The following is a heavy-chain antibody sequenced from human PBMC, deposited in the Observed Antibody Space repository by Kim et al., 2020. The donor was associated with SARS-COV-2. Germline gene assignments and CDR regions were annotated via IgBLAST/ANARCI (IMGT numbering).Heavy chain of an antibody. J-gene: IGHJ4*02. V-gene: IGHV4-39*01. D-gene: IGHD3-16*02. CDR2: IYYSGST. CDR3: ARLGRYYDYVWGSYRYGAPLDY. Sequence: SETLSLTCTVSGGSISSSSYYWGWIRQPPGKGLEWIGSIYYSGSTYYNPSLKSRVTISVDTSKNQFSLKLSSVTAADTAVYYCARLGRYYDYVWGSYRYGAPLDYWGQGTLVTVSS. CDR1: GGSISSSSYY.